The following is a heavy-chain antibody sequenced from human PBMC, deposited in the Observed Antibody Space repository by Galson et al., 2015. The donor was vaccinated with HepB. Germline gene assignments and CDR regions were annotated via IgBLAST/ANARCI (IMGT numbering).Heavy chain of an antibody. V-gene: IGHV3-48*01. Sequence: SLRLSCAASGFIFSDYSMNWVRQAPGKGLGWVSYISNSRNTAYYADSVKGRFTISRDNAKNSLYLQMNSLRAEDTAVYYCAREPPPLRQRQIDFWGQGTLVTVSS. CDR1: GFIFSDYS. CDR3: AREPPPLRQRQIDF. CDR2: ISNSRNTA. D-gene: IGHD5-24*01. J-gene: IGHJ4*02.